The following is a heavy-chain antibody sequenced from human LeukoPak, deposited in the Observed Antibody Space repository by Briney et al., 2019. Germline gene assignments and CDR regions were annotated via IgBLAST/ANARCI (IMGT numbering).Heavy chain of an antibody. CDR3: ARERYYYDSSGYYFSHTRDAFDI. CDR2: ISAYNGNT. V-gene: IGHV1-18*01. D-gene: IGHD3-22*01. CDR1: GYTFTSYG. Sequence: ASVKVSCKASGYTFTSYGISWVRQAPGQGLEWMGWISAYNGNTNYAQKLQDRVTMTTDTSTSTAYMELRSLRSDDTAVYYCARERYYYDSSGYYFSHTRDAFDIWGQGTMVTVSS. J-gene: IGHJ3*02.